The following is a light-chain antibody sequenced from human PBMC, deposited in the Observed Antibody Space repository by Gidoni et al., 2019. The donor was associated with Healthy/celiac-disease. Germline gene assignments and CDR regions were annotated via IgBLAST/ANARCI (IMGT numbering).Light chain of an antibody. J-gene: IGKJ1*01. Sequence: EIVLTQSPATLSLSPGERATLSCRASQSVSSYLAWYQQKPGQAPRLLIYDASNMATGIPARFSGSGSGPDFTLAISSLEPEDFAVYYCQQRSNWPPWTFXXXTKVEIK. V-gene: IGKV3-11*01. CDR3: QQRSNWPPWT. CDR2: DAS. CDR1: QSVSSY.